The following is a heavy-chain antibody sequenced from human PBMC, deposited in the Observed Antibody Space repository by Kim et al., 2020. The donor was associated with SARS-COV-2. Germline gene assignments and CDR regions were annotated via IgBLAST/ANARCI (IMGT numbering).Heavy chain of an antibody. D-gene: IGHD3-16*01. V-gene: IGHV4-31*03. Sequence: SETLSLTCTVSGGSISSGGYYWSWIRQHPGKGLEWIGYIYYSGSTYYNPSLKSRVTISVDTSKNQFSLKLSSVTAADTAVYYCARYDDWAFDYWGQGTLVTVSS. CDR2: IYYSGST. J-gene: IGHJ4*02. CDR3: ARYDDWAFDY. CDR1: GGSISSGGYY.